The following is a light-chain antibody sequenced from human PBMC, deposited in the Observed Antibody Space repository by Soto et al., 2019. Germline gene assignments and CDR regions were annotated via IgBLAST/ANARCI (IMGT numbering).Light chain of an antibody. CDR1: NSNIGADYD. Sequence: QSVLTQPPSVSGAPGQRVTISCTGSNSNIGADYDVHWYQQLPGTAPKLLIYGNTNRPSGVPDRFSGSKSGTSGSLAITGLQAEDEADYYCQSYDSNLSGWVFGGGTQLTVL. CDR3: QSYDSNLSGWV. J-gene: IGLJ3*02. V-gene: IGLV1-40*01. CDR2: GNT.